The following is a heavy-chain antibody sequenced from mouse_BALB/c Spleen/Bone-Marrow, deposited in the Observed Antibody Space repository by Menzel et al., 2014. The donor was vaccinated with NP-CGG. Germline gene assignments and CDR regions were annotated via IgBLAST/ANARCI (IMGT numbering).Heavy chain of an antibody. Sequence: EVQLQQSGAELVKPGASVKLSCTASGFNIKDTYMHWVKQRPEQGLEWIGRIDPANGNTKYDPKFQGTATITPDTSSNTAYLQLSSLTSEDTAVYYCARVSPKAMDYRGQGPSVTDSS. CDR3: ARVSPKAMDY. CDR1: GFNIKDTY. J-gene: IGHJ4*01. D-gene: IGHD6-2*01. CDR2: IDPANGNT. V-gene: IGHV14-3*02.